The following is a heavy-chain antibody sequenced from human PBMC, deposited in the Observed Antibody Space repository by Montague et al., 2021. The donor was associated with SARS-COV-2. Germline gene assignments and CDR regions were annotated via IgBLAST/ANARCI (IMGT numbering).Heavy chain of an antibody. CDR2: ISYSGST. J-gene: IGHJ4*02. CDR1: GGSISSSSYY. Sequence: SETLSLTCTVSGGSISSSSYYWGWIRQPPGKGLEWIGSISYSGSTYYNPSLKSRATISVDTSRNQFSLKLSSVTAADTAVYYCARDLNVYSSKGGFDYWGQGTLVTVSS. D-gene: IGHD6-13*01. CDR3: ARDLNVYSSKGGFDY. V-gene: IGHV4-39*07.